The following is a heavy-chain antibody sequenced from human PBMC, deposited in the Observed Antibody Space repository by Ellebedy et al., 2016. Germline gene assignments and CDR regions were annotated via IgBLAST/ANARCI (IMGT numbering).Heavy chain of an antibody. Sequence: ASVKVSCKASGYTFTSYYMHWVRQAPGQGLEWMGIINPSGGSTSYAQKFQGRVTMTRDTSTSTVYMELSSLRSEDTAVYYCARDLRAGSSGYAFDIWGQGTMVTVSS. V-gene: IGHV1-46*01. CDR2: INPSGGST. CDR3: ARDLRAGSSGYAFDI. J-gene: IGHJ3*02. D-gene: IGHD3-22*01. CDR1: GYTFTSYY.